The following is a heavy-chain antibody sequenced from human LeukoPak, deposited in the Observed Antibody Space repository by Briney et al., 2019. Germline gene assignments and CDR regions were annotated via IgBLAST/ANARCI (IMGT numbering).Heavy chain of an antibody. V-gene: IGHV7-4-1*02. CDR2: INTNTGNP. J-gene: IGHJ4*02. CDR3: ASRRRFGTLDY. D-gene: IGHD3-10*01. Sequence: GASVKVSCKASGYSFTSFGMNWVRQAPGQGLEWMGWINTNTGNPTYAQGFTGRFVFPLDTSVSTAYLQISSLKAEDTAVYYCASRRRFGTLDYWGQGTLVTVSS. CDR1: GYSFTSFG.